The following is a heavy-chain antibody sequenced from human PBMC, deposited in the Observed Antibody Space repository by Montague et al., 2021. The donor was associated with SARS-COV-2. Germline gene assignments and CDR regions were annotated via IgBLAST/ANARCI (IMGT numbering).Heavy chain of an antibody. J-gene: IGHJ5*02. Sequence: SETLSLTCTVSGGSISSSSYYWGWIRQPPGKGLEWIGSIYYSGSTNYXPSLKSRVTISVDTSKNQFSLKLSSVTAADTAVHYCARRSLGYCSGGSCYSAFDPWGQGTLVTVSS. D-gene: IGHD2-15*01. CDR2: IYYSGST. CDR1: GGSISSSSYY. V-gene: IGHV4-39*07. CDR3: ARRSLGYCSGGSCYSAFDP.